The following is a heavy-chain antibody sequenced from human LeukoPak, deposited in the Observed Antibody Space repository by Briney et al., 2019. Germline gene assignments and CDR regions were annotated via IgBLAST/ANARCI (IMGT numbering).Heavy chain of an antibody. J-gene: IGHJ4*02. V-gene: IGHV3-64*01. D-gene: IGHD5-18*01. Sequence: GGSLRLSCAASGFTFSSYAMHWVRQAPGKGLEYVSAISSNGGSTYYANSVKGRFTISRDNSKSTLYLQMGSLRAEDMAVYYCARGGYSYAVDYWGQGTLVTVSS. CDR2: ISSNGGST. CDR1: GFTFSSYA. CDR3: ARGGYSYAVDY.